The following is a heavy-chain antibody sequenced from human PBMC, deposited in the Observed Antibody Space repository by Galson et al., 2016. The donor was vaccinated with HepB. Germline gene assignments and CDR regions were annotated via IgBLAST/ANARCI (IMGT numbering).Heavy chain of an antibody. J-gene: IGHJ4*02. D-gene: IGHD1-14*01. CDR2: ITSSGGST. CDR1: TFTFSNYG. CDR3: AKGPPGTRGSLDS. Sequence: SLRLSCAASTFTFSNYGMRWVRQAPGKGLEWVSSITSSGGSTYYADSVKGRFTISRDNSKNTLYLQMNSLRADDTAVYYCAKGPPGTRGSLDSWGQGTLVTVSS. V-gene: IGHV3-23*01.